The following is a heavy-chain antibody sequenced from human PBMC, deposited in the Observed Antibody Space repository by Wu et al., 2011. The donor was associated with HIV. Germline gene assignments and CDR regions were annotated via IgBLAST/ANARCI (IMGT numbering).Heavy chain of an antibody. CDR1: GGSFTTFG. V-gene: IGHV1-69*11. J-gene: IGHJ3*02. D-gene: IGHD2-21*02. Sequence: QVQLEQSGAEVKRPGSSVRVSCKASGGSFTTFGFSWVRQAPGQGLEWMGRVIPFRPTTQYAQKFEGRLSMTADDSSNTAYMELTSLRSEDTAVYYCARGGGHCGGDCPRSGDDAFDIWGQGTMVTVSS. CDR3: ARGGGHCGGDCPRSGDDAFDI. CDR2: VIPFRPTT.